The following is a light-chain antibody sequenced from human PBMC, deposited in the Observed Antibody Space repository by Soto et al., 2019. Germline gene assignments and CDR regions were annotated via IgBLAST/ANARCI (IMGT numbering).Light chain of an antibody. CDR3: QQYAGWPRT. CDR1: QSIGTN. J-gene: IGKJ2*01. V-gene: IGKV3-15*01. Sequence: ETVMTQSPATLSVSPGDRVTLSCRASQSIGTNLLWLQQSPGQPPGLLISGASDRVAGVPDRFSGSGSGTDFTLTISGLQSEDCAVYYCQQYAGWPRTFGQGTKLEIK. CDR2: GAS.